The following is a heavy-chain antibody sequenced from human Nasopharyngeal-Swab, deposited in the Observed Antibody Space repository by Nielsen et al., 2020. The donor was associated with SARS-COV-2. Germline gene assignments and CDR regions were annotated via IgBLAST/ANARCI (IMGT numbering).Heavy chain of an antibody. J-gene: IGHJ6*02. Sequence: WVRQAPGQGLEWMGWISANNGNTNYAQKLQGRVTMTTDTSTSTAYMELRSLRSDDTAVYYCARGSLWFGDLVGYYGMDVWGQGTTVTVSS. V-gene: IGHV1-18*01. CDR2: ISANNGNT. D-gene: IGHD3-10*01. CDR3: ARGSLWFGDLVGYYGMDV.